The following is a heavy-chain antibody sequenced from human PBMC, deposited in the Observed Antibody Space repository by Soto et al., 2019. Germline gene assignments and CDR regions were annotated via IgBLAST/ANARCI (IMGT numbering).Heavy chain of an antibody. V-gene: IGHV1-3*01. CDR2: INAGNGTT. CDR1: GYTFTSYA. J-gene: IGHJ4*02. CDR3: ARGEFLSYDDY. Sequence: QVQLVQSGAEVKKPGASVKVSCKASGYTFTSYAMHWVRQAPGQRLEWRGWINAGNGTTKYSQKFQGRVTITRATSASTAYMELTSLRSEDTAVYYCARGEFLSYDDYWGQGTLVTVSS. D-gene: IGHD3-16*01.